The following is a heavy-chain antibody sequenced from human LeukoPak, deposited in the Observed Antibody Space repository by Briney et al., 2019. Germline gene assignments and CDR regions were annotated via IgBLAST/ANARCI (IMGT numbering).Heavy chain of an antibody. Sequence: GGSLRLSCAASGFTFSSYWMHWVRQAPGKGLVWVSRIDSDGSTIYADSVRGRFTISRDNAKNTLYLQMNSLRVEDTAVYFCARDGSLPDRWGQGTLVTVSS. J-gene: IGHJ5*02. V-gene: IGHV3-74*01. CDR1: GFTFSSYW. CDR3: ARDGSLPDR. CDR2: IDSDGST. D-gene: IGHD2-15*01.